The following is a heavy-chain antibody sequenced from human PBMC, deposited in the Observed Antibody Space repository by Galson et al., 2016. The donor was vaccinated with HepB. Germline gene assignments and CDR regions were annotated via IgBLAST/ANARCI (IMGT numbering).Heavy chain of an antibody. CDR2: IDEDSTDK. D-gene: IGHD4-17*01. CDR3: AKDVAYGRFDP. V-gene: IGHV3-7*03. J-gene: IGHJ5*02. CDR1: GFIIRDDW. Sequence: SLRLSCAASGFIIRDDWMSWVRQAPGKGLEWVANIDEDSTDKNYVDSVKGRFTISRDNAKNSLYLQLNSLGVEDTGVYYCAKDVAYGRFDPWGQGTLVIVSS.